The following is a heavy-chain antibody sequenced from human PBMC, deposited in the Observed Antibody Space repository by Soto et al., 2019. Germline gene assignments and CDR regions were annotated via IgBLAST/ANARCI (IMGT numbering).Heavy chain of an antibody. V-gene: IGHV1-69*13. J-gene: IGHJ5*02. CDR1: GGTFSSYA. CDR2: IIPIFGTA. CDR3: ARGRDVGVPAAPYNWFDP. Sequence: RASVKVSCKASGGTFSSYAISWVRQAPGQGLEWMGGIIPIFGTANYAQKFQGRVTITADESTSTAYMELSSLRSEDTAVYYCARGRDVGVPAAPYNWFDPWGQGTLVTVSS. D-gene: IGHD2-2*01.